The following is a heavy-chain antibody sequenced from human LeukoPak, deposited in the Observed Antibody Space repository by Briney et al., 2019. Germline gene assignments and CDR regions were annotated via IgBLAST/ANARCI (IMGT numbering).Heavy chain of an antibody. CDR3: ARGEYGSGSYYYGMDV. CDR2: INAGNGNT. CDR1: GYTFTGYY. V-gene: IGHV1-3*01. D-gene: IGHD3-10*01. Sequence: GASVKVSCKASGYTFTGYYMHWVRQAPGQGLEWMGWINAGNGNTKYSQKFQGRVTITRDTSASTAYMELSSLRSEDTAVYYCARGEYGSGSYYYGMDVWGQGTTVTVSS. J-gene: IGHJ6*02.